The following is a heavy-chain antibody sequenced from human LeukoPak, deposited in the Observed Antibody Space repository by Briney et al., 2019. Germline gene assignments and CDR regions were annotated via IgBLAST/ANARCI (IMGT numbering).Heavy chain of an antibody. CDR3: ARAGYCTSNSCYSPNFYYMDV. D-gene: IGHD2-2*01. CDR1: GFTFRSYR. Sequence: GGSLRLSCAASGFTFRSYRMSWVRQVPGKGLEWVANIKEDANEEYYVDSVRGRFIISRDNAKNSLFLQMYSLRADDTAVYYCARAGYCTSNSCYSPNFYYMDVWGKGTTVAVSS. V-gene: IGHV3-7*01. J-gene: IGHJ6*03. CDR2: IKEDANEE.